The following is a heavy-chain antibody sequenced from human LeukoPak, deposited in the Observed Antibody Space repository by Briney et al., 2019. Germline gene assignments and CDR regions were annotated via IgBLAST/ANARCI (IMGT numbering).Heavy chain of an antibody. CDR3: AREVGYYYGSGSYRFDY. V-gene: IGHV4-61*02. J-gene: IGHJ4*02. D-gene: IGHD3-10*01. CDR2: IYTSGST. Sequence: SETLSLTCTVSGGSISSGSYYWSWIRQPAGKGLEWIGRIYTSGSTNYNPSLKSRVTISVDTSKNQFSLKLSSVTAADTAAYYCAREVGYYYGSGSYRFDYWGQGTLVTVSS. CDR1: GGSISSGSYY.